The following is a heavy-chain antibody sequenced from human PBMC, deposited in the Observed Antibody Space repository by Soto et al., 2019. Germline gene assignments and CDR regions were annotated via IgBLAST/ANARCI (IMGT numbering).Heavy chain of an antibody. D-gene: IGHD3-9*01. CDR3: AKDGGPDILNGDSTWYFDL. V-gene: IGHV3-23*01. CDR2: ISGSGGST. CDR1: GFTFSSYA. J-gene: IGHJ2*01. Sequence: EVQLLESGGGLVQPGGSLRLSCAASGFTFSSYAMSWVRQAPGKGLEWVSAISGSGGSTYYADSVKGRFTISRDNSKNTLYLQMNNLRAEDTAVYYCAKDGGPDILNGDSTWYFDLWGRGTLVTVSS.